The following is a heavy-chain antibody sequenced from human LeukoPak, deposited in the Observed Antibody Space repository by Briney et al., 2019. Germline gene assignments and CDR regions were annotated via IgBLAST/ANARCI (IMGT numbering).Heavy chain of an antibody. CDR1: GFTFSSYG. CDR2: ISGSGGST. V-gene: IGHV3-23*01. CDR3: AKDLSRGSYFPGLFDY. Sequence: GGSLRLSCAASGFTFSSYGMSWVRQAPGKGLEWVSAISGSGGSTYYADSVKGRFTISRDNSKNTLYLQMNSLRAEDTAVYYCAKDLSRGSYFPGLFDYWGRGTLVTVSS. D-gene: IGHD1-26*01. J-gene: IGHJ4*02.